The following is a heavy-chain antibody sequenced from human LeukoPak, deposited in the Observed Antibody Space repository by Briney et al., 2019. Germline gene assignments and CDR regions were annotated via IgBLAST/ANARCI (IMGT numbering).Heavy chain of an antibody. CDR3: ARSAVTPNYYYYYGMDV. D-gene: IGHD4-4*01. V-gene: IGHV5-51*01. CDR2: IYPGDSDT. J-gene: IGHJ6*02. CDR1: GYSFTSYW. Sequence: GESLKISCKGSGYSFTSYWIGWVRQMPGKGLAWMGIIYPGDSDTRYSPSFQGQVTISADKSISTAYLQWSSLKASDTAMYYCARSAVTPNYYYYYGMDVWGQGTTVTVSS.